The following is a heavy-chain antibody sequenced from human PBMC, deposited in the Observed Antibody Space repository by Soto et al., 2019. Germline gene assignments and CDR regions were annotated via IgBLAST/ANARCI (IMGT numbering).Heavy chain of an antibody. CDR2: IYYNGNT. CDR1: GDSISSGGYY. CDR3: VSRRGYGYAMDV. D-gene: IGHD5-12*01. J-gene: IGHJ6*02. Sequence: QLQLQESGPGLVKPSEILSLTCTVSGDSISSGGYYWGWIRQPPGKGLEWIGSIYYNGNTYYNPSLKSRAXIXRXXSRNQFSLRLSSVTAADTAVYDCVSRRGYGYAMDVWGQGTTVTVSS. V-gene: IGHV4-39*01.